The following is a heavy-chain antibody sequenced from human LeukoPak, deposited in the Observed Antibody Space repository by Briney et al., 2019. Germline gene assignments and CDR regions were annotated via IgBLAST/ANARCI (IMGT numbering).Heavy chain of an antibody. J-gene: IGHJ4*02. V-gene: IGHV4-39*01. Sequence: SETLSLTCTASGGSIISSSYYWGWIRQPPGKGLEWIGSIYYSGSTYYNPSLKSRVTISVDTSKNQFSLKLSSVTAADTAVYYCARRRWIGAFDYWGQGTLVTVSS. D-gene: IGHD3-3*01. CDR1: GGSIISSSYY. CDR2: IYYSGST. CDR3: ARRRWIGAFDY.